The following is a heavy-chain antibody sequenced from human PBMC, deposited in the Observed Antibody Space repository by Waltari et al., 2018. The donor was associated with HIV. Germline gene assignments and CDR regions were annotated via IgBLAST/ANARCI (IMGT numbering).Heavy chain of an antibody. J-gene: IGHJ6*02. CDR1: GGSFSGYY. Sequence: QVQLQQWGAGLLKPSETLSLTCAVYGGSFSGYYWSWIRQPPGKGLGWIGEINHSGSTNYNPSLKRRVTISVDTSKNQFSLKLSSVTAADTAVYYCAERLRTMTTVADVWGQGTTVTVSS. D-gene: IGHD4-17*01. V-gene: IGHV4-34*01. CDR3: AERLRTMTTVADV. CDR2: INHSGST.